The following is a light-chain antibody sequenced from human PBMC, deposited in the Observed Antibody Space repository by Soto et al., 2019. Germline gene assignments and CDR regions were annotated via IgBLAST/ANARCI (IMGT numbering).Light chain of an antibody. CDR2: WAS. CDR3: QQYFRIPYT. Sequence: DIVMTQSPDSLAVSLGERATINCKSSQSILYSANNKNYLAWYQQRPGQPPKLLIYWASTREFGVPDRFSGSGSGTDFTLTISSLQAEGVAVYYCQQYFRIPYTFGQGTELAIK. CDR1: QSILYSANNKNY. V-gene: IGKV4-1*01. J-gene: IGKJ2*01.